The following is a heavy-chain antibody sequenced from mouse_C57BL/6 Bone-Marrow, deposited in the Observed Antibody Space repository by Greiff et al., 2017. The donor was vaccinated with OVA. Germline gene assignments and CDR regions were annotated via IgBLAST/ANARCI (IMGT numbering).Heavy chain of an antibody. Sequence: EVKLMESGGGLVQSGRSLRLSCATSGFTFSDFYMEWVRQAPGKGLEWIAASRNKANDYTTEYSASVKGRFIVSRDTSQSILYLQMNALRAEDTAIYYCARDQTGTDWYFDVWGTGTTVTVSS. J-gene: IGHJ1*03. V-gene: IGHV7-1*01. CDR2: SRNKANDYTT. CDR1: GFTFSDFY. D-gene: IGHD4-1*01. CDR3: ARDQTGTDWYFDV.